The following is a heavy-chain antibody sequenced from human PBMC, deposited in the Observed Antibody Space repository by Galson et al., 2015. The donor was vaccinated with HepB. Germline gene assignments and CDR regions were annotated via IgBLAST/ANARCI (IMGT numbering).Heavy chain of an antibody. Sequence: CAISGDSVSSNSAAWNWIRQSPSRGLEWLGRTYYRSKWYNDYAVSVKSRITINPDTSKNQFSLQLNSVTPEDTAVYYCARGYYYGSGSYYYDAFDIWGQGTMVTVPS. V-gene: IGHV6-1*01. J-gene: IGHJ3*02. D-gene: IGHD3-10*01. CDR2: TYYRSKWYN. CDR1: GDSVSSNSAA. CDR3: ARGYYYGSGSYYYDAFDI.